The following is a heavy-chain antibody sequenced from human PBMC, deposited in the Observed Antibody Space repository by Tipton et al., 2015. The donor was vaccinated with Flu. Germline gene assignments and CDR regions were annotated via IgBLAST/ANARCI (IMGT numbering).Heavy chain of an antibody. J-gene: IGHJ4*02. Sequence: LRLSCAVYGGSFSGYYWSWIRQPPGKGLEWIGYIYYSGSTNYNPSLKSRVTISVDTSKNQFSLKLSSVTAADTAVYYCARAGSGSYGVDYWGQGTLVTVSS. D-gene: IGHD1-26*01. CDR3: ARAGSGSYGVDY. V-gene: IGHV4-59*12. CDR1: GGSFSGYY. CDR2: IYYSGST.